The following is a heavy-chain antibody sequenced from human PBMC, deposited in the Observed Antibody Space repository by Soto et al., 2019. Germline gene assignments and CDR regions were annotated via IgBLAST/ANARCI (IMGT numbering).Heavy chain of an antibody. CDR1: GYTFTSYG. D-gene: IGHD6-13*01. CDR3: ARRPSPYSSSWYALDY. CDR2: ISAYNGNT. J-gene: IGHJ4*02. V-gene: IGHV1-18*01. Sequence: QVQLVQSGAEVKKPGASVKVSCKASGYTFTSYGISWVRQAPGQGLEWMGWISAYNGNTNYAQKLHGRVTMTTDTYTRTAYMELRSLRSDDTAGYYCARRPSPYSSSWYALDYWGQGTLVTVSS.